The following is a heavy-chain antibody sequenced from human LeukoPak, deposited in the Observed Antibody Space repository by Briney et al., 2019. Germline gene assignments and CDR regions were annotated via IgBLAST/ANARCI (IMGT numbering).Heavy chain of an antibody. D-gene: IGHD3-10*01. Sequence: GGSLRLSCAASGFTFSDYYMSWIRQAPGKGLEWVSYISSSGSTIYYADSVKGRFTISRDNAKNSLYLQMDSLRAEDTAVYYCATRYYGSGSYAMGYWGQGTLVTVSS. CDR1: GFTFSDYY. CDR2: ISSSGSTI. V-gene: IGHV3-11*01. CDR3: ATRYYGSGSYAMGY. J-gene: IGHJ4*02.